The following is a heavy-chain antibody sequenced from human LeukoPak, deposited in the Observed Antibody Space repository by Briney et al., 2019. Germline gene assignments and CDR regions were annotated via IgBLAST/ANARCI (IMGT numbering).Heavy chain of an antibody. Sequence: ASVKVSCKASGYTFTSYYMHWVRQAPGQGLEWMGIINPSGGSTSYAQKFQGRVTMTRDTSTSTVYMELSSLRSEDTAVYYCARDRTYYYDSSGEGIHPNYYYYYGMDVWGQGTTVTVSS. V-gene: IGHV1-46*01. CDR2: INPSGGST. CDR3: ARDRTYYYDSSGEGIHPNYYYYYGMDV. D-gene: IGHD3-22*01. CDR1: GYTFTSYY. J-gene: IGHJ6*02.